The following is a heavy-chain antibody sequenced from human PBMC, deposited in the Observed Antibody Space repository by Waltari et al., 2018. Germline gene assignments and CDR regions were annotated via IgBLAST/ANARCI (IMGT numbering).Heavy chain of an antibody. V-gene: IGHV1-18*01. Sequence: QVQLVQSGAEVRKPGASVKVSCKASRYTFTSRGIAWVRQAPGQGLEWMGGTKHCNGSKGEGQELQDRVTISTGTSTSTAYMDLRGLRSGDTAMYFCARVSIAASGDFYFDYWGQGTLVTVSS. CDR1: RYTFTSRG. D-gene: IGHD6-13*01. CDR3: ARVSIAASGDFYFDY. CDR2: TKHCNGSK. J-gene: IGHJ4*02.